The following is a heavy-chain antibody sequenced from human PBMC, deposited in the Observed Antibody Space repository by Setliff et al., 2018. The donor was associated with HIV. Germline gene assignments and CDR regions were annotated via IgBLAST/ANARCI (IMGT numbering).Heavy chain of an antibody. CDR1: GGSFSGYY. V-gene: IGHV4-34*01. Sequence: PSETLSLTCAVYGGSFSGYYWSWIRQPPGKGLEWIGEINHSGRTNYNPSLKSRVTISVDTSKNQFSLKLSSVTAADTAVYYCNIYYYYYMDVWGKGTTVTSP. CDR2: INHSGRT. CDR3: NIYYYYYMDV. J-gene: IGHJ6*03.